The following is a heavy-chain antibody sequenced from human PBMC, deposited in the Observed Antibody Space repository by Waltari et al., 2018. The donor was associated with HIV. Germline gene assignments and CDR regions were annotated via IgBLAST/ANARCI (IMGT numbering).Heavy chain of an antibody. CDR1: GYSISSGYY. CDR3: ARDLVSCSGGSCPWANWFDP. Sequence: QVQLQESGPGLVKPSETLSLTCAVSGYSISSGYYWGWIRQPPGKGLEWIGSIYHSGSTYYNPSLKSRVTISVDTSKNQFSLKLSSLTAADTAVYYCARDLVSCSGGSCPWANWFDPWGQGTLVTVSS. V-gene: IGHV4-38-2*02. J-gene: IGHJ5*02. CDR2: IYHSGST. D-gene: IGHD2-15*01.